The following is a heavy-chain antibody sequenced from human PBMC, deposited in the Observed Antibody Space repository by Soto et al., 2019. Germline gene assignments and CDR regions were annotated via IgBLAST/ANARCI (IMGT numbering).Heavy chain of an antibody. J-gene: IGHJ4*02. V-gene: IGHV3-33*01. CDR1: GFTFSNYG. D-gene: IGHD4-17*01. CDR3: ARDDDYPDNGFDY. Sequence: QVQLAESGGGVVQPGRSLRLSCVATGFTFSNYGMHWVRQAPGKGLEWVAVILKDGSDQKYADSMKGRFTISRDNSENTLYLHINSLRAADTAVYYCARDDDYPDNGFDYWGQGTLVTVSS. CDR2: ILKDGSDQ.